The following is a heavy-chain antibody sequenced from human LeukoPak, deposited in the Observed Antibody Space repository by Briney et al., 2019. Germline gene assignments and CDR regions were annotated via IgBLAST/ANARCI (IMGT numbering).Heavy chain of an antibody. Sequence: SVKVSCKASGGTFSSYAISWVRQAPGQGLEWMGRIIPILGIANYAQKFQGRVTITADKSTSTAYMELSSLRSEDTAVYYCARESHYDILTGYPRNQPFDYWGQGTLVTVSS. CDR2: IIPILGIA. CDR1: GGTFSSYA. D-gene: IGHD3-9*01. V-gene: IGHV1-69*04. J-gene: IGHJ4*02. CDR3: ARESHYDILTGYPRNQPFDY.